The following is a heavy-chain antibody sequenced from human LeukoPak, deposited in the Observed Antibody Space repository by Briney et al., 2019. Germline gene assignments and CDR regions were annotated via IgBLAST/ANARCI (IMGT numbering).Heavy chain of an antibody. D-gene: IGHD3-22*01. CDR2: ISSSGGTI. Sequence: GGSLRLSCAASGFTFSDYEMNWVRRAPGKGLEWISYISSSGGTIYYADSVKGRFTISRDNAKNSLYLLMNSLRAEDTAVYYCARGYYDSSGYTLDYWGQGTLVTVSS. V-gene: IGHV3-48*03. J-gene: IGHJ4*02. CDR1: GFTFSDYE. CDR3: ARGYYDSSGYTLDY.